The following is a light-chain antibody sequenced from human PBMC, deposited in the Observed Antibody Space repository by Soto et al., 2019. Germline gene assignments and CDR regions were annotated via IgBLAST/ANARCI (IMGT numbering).Light chain of an antibody. J-gene: IGLJ2*01. CDR2: DVS. Sequence: QSALTQPASVSGSPGQSITISCTGTSSDVGGYNYVSWYQQHPVKAPKLMIYDVSNRPSGVSNRFSGSKSGNTASLTISGLQAEDEADYYCSSYTRSSTLYVVFGGGTKLTVL. V-gene: IGLV2-14*01. CDR3: SSYTRSSTLYVV. CDR1: SSDVGGYNY.